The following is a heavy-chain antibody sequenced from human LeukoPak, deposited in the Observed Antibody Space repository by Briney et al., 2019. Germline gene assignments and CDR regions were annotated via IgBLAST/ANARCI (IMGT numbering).Heavy chain of an antibody. Sequence: GGSLRLSCAASGFTFSSYSMNWVRQAPGKGLEWVSSISSSSSYIYSADSVKGRFTISRDNAKNSLYLQMNSLRVEDTAVYYCARVHAAYPFDYWGQGTLVTVSS. CDR1: GFTFSSYS. CDR3: ARVHAAYPFDY. J-gene: IGHJ4*02. D-gene: IGHD2-15*01. V-gene: IGHV3-21*01. CDR2: ISSSSSYI.